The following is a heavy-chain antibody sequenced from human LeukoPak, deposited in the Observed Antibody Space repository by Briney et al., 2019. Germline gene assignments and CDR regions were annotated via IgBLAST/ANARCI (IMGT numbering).Heavy chain of an antibody. Sequence: GRSLRLSCAASGFSFSSYAMHWVRQAPAKGLEWVAFMSYDGTKEHYADSVKGRVTISRDNSMNTLYLQINSLGPEDTAVYYCAKDRYGSGNKYLDAWGQGTLVTVSS. D-gene: IGHD3-10*01. CDR2: MSYDGTKE. V-gene: IGHV3-30*18. CDR3: AKDRYGSGNKYLDA. J-gene: IGHJ4*02. CDR1: GFSFSSYA.